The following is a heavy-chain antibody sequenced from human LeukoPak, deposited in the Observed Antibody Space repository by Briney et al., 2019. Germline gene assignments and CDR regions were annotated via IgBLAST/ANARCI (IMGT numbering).Heavy chain of an antibody. J-gene: IGHJ4*02. CDR2: IKQDGSEK. CDR3: ARADLTSGYDDY. D-gene: IGHD1-1*01. V-gene: IGHV3-7*01. CDR1: GFTLSSYW. Sequence: PGGSLRLSCAAPGFTLSSYWMGWVRQAPGKGLEWMANIKQDGSEKYYVDSVKGRFTISRDNAKNSLYLQMNSLRAEDTAVYYCARADLTSGYDDYWGQGTLVTVSS.